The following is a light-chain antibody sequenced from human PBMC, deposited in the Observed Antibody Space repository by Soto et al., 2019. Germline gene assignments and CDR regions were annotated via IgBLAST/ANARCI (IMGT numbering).Light chain of an antibody. Sequence: QSALTQPRSASGSPGQSITISCPGTSSDVGGYNYVSWYQQHPAKAPKLIIFDVSKRPSGVPNRFSGSKSGNTASLTISGLRAEDEADYYCCSYVGRNTYVFGTGTKLTVL. CDR1: SSDVGGYNY. CDR2: DVS. J-gene: IGLJ1*01. CDR3: CSYVGRNTYV. V-gene: IGLV2-11*01.